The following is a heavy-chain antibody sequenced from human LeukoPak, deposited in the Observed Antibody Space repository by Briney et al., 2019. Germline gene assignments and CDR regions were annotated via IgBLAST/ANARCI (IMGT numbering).Heavy chain of an antibody. CDR3: VKDGVRRDDS. Sequence: PGGSLRLSCAASGFTFSSSGMKWVRQAPGKGLEWVSEIGTSEDSGTHYADSVKGRFTISRDNSKNTLYLQMNTLRIEDTAIYYCVKDGVRRDDSWGQGTLVTVSS. CDR1: GFTFSSSG. CDR2: IGTSEDSGT. D-gene: IGHD2-21*01. J-gene: IGHJ4*02. V-gene: IGHV3-23*01.